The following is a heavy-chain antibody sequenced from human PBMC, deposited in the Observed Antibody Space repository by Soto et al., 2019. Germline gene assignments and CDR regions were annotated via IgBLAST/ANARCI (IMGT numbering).Heavy chain of an antibody. CDR2: TSGSGGST. Sequence: GGSLRLSCAASGFRFSTYAMSWVRQAPGKGLEWVSATSGSGGSTYYADSVKGRFSISRDNSKNTLYLQMNSLRAEDTAVYYCAKGVDYYDSSGYYSYYYNGMDVWGQGTTVTVSS. CDR1: GFRFSTYA. CDR3: AKGVDYYDSSGYYSYYYNGMDV. D-gene: IGHD3-22*01. J-gene: IGHJ6*02. V-gene: IGHV3-23*01.